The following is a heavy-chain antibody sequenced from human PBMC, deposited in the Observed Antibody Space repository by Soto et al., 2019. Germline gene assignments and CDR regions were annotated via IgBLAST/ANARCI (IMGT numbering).Heavy chain of an antibody. CDR1: GFTFSSYA. D-gene: IGHD3-3*02. J-gene: IGHJ4*02. V-gene: IGHV3-23*01. Sequence: PGGSLRLSCAASGFTFSSYAMSWVRQAPGKGLEWVSVISGSGVGTYYADAVKGRFTISRDNSKNTLYLQMNSLRAEDTALYYCAKSIRSTWVNSNFDYWGQGTLVTVSS. CDR2: ISGSGVGT. CDR3: AKSIRSTWVNSNFDY.